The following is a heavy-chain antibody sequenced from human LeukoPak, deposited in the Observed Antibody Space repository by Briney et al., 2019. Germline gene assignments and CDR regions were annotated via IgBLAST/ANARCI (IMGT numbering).Heavy chain of an antibody. J-gene: IGHJ6*02. CDR1: GGSLSGYY. CDR2: INHSGST. V-gene: IGHV4-34*01. D-gene: IGHD2-21*01. Sequence: SETLSLTCAVYGGSLSGYYWSWIRQPPGKGLEWIGEINHSGSTNYNPSLKSRVTISVDTSKNQFSLKLSSVTAADTAVYYCARAGIATYYYYYGMDVWGQGTTVTVSS. CDR3: ARAGIATYYYYYGMDV.